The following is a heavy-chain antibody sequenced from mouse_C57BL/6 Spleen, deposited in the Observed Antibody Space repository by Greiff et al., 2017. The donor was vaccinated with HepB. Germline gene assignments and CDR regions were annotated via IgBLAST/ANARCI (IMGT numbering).Heavy chain of an antibody. D-gene: IGHD1-1*01. CDR1: GYTFTSYW. J-gene: IGHJ1*03. CDR3: ARNGDYYGSSPSV. Sequence: QVQLQQPGAELVKPGASVKMSCKASGYTFTSYWITWVKQRPGQGLEWIGDIYPGSGSTNYNKKFKSKATLTVDTSSSTAYMQLSSLTSEDSAVYYCARNGDYYGSSPSVWGTGTTVTVSS. V-gene: IGHV1-55*01. CDR2: IYPGSGST.